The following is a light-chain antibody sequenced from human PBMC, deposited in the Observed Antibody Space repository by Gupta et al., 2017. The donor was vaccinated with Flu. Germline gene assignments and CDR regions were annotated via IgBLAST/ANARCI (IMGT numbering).Light chain of an antibody. CDR1: SSDVGACMF. CDR2: ENN. CDR3: RSYANMNSDV. J-gene: IGLJ1*01. V-gene: IGLV2-8*01. Sequence: QSALTQPPSASGSPGQSVTISCAGTSSDVGACMFVSWYQQRPGKAPKLMIYENNKRPSGVPDRFSGSKSGNTASLTVTGLQAEDEGVYYCRSYANMNSDVFGTGTKVTVL.